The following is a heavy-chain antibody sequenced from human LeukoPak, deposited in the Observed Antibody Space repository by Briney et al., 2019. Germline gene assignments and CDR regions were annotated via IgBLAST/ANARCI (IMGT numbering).Heavy chain of an antibody. CDR3: ARLVAAAGEGDDAFDI. J-gene: IGHJ3*02. D-gene: IGHD6-13*01. CDR1: GGSTSSTTYY. CDR2: INHSGST. Sequence: PSETLSLTCTVSGGSTSSTTYYWGWIRQPPGKGLEWIGEINHSGSTNYNPSLKSRVTISVDTSKNQFSLKLSSVTAADTAVYYCARLVAAAGEGDDAFDIWGQGTMVTVSS. V-gene: IGHV4-39*07.